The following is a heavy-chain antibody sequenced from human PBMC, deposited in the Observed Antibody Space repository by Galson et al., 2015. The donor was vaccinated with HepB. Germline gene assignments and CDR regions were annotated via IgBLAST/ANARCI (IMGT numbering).Heavy chain of an antibody. D-gene: IGHD6-13*01. V-gene: IGHV3-53*01. CDR1: GFSIRSHY. J-gene: IGHJ4*02. CDR2: IHGGNNK. Sequence: SLRLSCAASGFSIRSHYMNWVRQAPGKGLEWVSLIHGGNNKYYADSVKGRFTTSRDDSSNTLYLQMNSLRAEDTAVYYCAQLGTGYWGQGTLVTVSS. CDR3: AQLGTGY.